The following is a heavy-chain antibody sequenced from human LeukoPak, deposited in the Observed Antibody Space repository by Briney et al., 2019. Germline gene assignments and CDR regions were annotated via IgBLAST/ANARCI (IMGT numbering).Heavy chain of an antibody. CDR3: ARGQGTVNFDY. CDR1: GVSISSHY. J-gene: IGHJ4*02. D-gene: IGHD3/OR15-3a*01. Sequence: SESLSLTCTVSGVSISSHYWSWIPQPSGTGLEWIGRVYTSGSTNYNPSLKSRVTMSLDPSKNQFSLKLSSVTAADTAVYYCARGQGTVNFDYWGQGTLVTVSS. CDR2: VYTSGST. V-gene: IGHV4-4*07.